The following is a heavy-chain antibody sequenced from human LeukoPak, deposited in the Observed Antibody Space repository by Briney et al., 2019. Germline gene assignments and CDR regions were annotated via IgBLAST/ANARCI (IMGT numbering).Heavy chain of an antibody. CDR1: GFTFSSYA. D-gene: IGHD3-3*01. Sequence: SGGSLRLSCAASGFTFSSYAMSWVRQAPGKGLEWVSAISGSGGSTYYADSVKGRFTISRDNSKNTLYLQMNSLRAEDTAVYYCARDSSKSKVRFLEWFLTHFDYWGQGTLVTVSS. J-gene: IGHJ4*02. CDR2: ISGSGGST. CDR3: ARDSSKSKVRFLEWFLTHFDY. V-gene: IGHV3-23*01.